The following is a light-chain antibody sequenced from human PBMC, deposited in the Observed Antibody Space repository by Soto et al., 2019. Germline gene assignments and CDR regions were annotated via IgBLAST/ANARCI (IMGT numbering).Light chain of an antibody. J-gene: IGKJ1*01. CDR2: KAS. Sequence: DIRMTQSPSTLSASVGDRVTITCRASQSISSWLAWYQQKPGKAPNLLIFKASTLESGVPSRFSGSGSGTEFTLTISSLQPDDSATYYCQQYYTYWTFGQGTKVEIK. CDR3: QQYYTYWT. CDR1: QSISSW. V-gene: IGKV1-5*03.